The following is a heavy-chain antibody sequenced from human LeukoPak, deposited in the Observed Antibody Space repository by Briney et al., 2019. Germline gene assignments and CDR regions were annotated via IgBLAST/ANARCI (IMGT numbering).Heavy chain of an antibody. Sequence: PSETLSLTCKVSGGSIGSRGFYWGWFRQPPGKGLEWIGSIYYPGTTHYNPSLESRVSISVDTSKYQVFLTLRSMTATDTAVYYCGRHVSSGWDYFNGLDVWGQGTPVTVSS. CDR3: GRHVSSGWDYFNGLDV. V-gene: IGHV4-39*01. D-gene: IGHD6-19*01. CDR1: GGSIGSRGFY. J-gene: IGHJ6*02. CDR2: IYYPGTT.